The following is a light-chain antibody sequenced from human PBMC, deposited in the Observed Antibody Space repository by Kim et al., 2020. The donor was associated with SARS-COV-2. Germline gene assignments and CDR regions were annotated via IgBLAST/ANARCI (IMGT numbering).Light chain of an antibody. Sequence: DKYASWYQQKPGQSPVLVIYRDKKRPSGIPERFSGSNSGNTATLTISGTQAMDEADYYCQAFDSSIHVVFGGGTQLTVL. J-gene: IGLJ2*01. CDR2: RDK. CDR3: QAFDSSIHVV. V-gene: IGLV3-1*01. CDR1: DKY.